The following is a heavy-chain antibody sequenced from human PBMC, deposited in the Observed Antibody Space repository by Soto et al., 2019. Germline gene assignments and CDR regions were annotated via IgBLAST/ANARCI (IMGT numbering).Heavy chain of an antibody. CDR3: ARGEDAFFYYGLDV. CDR2: IYDTGISGYTPST. J-gene: IGHJ6*02. V-gene: IGHV4-61*08. CDR1: GDSISNGDYY. Sequence: SETLSLTCTVSGDSISNGDYYWSWIRQPPGRGLEWIAYIYDTGISGYTPSTSYNPSLKSRVTMSVDTSKSQFSLKLTSVTAADTAVYYCARGEDAFFYYGLDVWGQGITVTVSS.